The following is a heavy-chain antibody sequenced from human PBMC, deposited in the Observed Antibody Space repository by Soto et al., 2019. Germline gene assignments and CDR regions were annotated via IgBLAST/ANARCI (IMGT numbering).Heavy chain of an antibody. D-gene: IGHD2-8*02. Sequence: QVQLQESGPRLVKPSESLSLTCGVSGGTVASSHWWSWVRQSPGRGLEWIGNVYHTGDTNFNPSRQSRVTFSVNQSNNQFSLRLASVTAADTAVYFRAGKIGTAGGNNYFDPWGPGTLVTVSS. CDR3: AGKIGTAGGNNYFDP. CDR2: VYHTGDT. V-gene: IGHV4-4*02. J-gene: IGHJ5*02. CDR1: GGTVASSHW.